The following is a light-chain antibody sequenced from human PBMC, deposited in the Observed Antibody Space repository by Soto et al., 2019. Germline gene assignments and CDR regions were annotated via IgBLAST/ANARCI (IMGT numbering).Light chain of an antibody. CDR1: SSNIESNT. V-gene: IGLV1-44*01. Sequence: QSVLTQPPSASGTPGQRVTISCSGSSSNIESNTVTWYQQLPGTAPKLVIYSNYDRPSGVPDRFSGSTSGTSASLVIRGLQSEDEADYYCSSYTSSSTLVVFGGGTKLTVL. CDR2: SNY. CDR3: SSYTSSSTLVV. J-gene: IGLJ2*01.